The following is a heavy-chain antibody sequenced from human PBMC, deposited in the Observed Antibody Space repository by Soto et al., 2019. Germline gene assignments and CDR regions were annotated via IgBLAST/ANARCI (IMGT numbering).Heavy chain of an antibody. J-gene: IGHJ3*01. D-gene: IGHD3-10*01. Sequence: QVQLQESGPGLVKPSQTLSLTCTVSGGSISSGGYFWSWIRQHPGKGLEWIGDINYSGSTYSNPSLKSLVPLSVDTSKNQFALKRSSVTAAGTAVYYCARDILLLFGELPPRSHDAFDLWGQWTMVTVSS. V-gene: IGHV4-31*01. CDR3: ARDILLLFGELPPRSHDAFDL. CDR2: INYSGST. CDR1: GGSISSGGYF.